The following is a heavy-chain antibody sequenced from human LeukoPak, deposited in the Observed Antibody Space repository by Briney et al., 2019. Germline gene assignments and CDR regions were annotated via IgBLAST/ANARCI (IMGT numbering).Heavy chain of an antibody. CDR1: GFTFDDYG. CDR2: INWNGGST. V-gene: IGHV3-20*04. D-gene: IGHD3-22*01. CDR3: ARTSGYYDAFDI. Sequence: GSLRLSCAASGFTFDDYGMSWVRQAPGKGLEWVSGINWNGGSTGYADSVKGRFTISRDNAKNSLYLQMNSLRADDTALYYCARTSGYYDAFDIWGQGTMVTVSS. J-gene: IGHJ3*02.